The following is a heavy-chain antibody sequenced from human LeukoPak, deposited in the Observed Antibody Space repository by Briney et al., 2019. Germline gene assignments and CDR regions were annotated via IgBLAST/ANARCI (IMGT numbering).Heavy chain of an antibody. Sequence: ASVKVSCKASGYTFTSYYMHWVRQAPGQGLEWMGIINPSDGSTSNAHKFQGRVTMTRDTSTSTVYMELSSLRSEDTAVYYCARSYESGGKLAHPDYWGQGTLVTVSS. D-gene: IGHD3-22*01. CDR1: GYTFTSYY. CDR3: ARSYESGGKLAHPDY. V-gene: IGHV1-46*01. J-gene: IGHJ4*02. CDR2: INPSDGST.